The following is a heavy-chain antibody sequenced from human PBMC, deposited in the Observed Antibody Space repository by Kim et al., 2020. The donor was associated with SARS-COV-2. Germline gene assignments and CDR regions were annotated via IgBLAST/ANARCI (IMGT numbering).Heavy chain of an antibody. D-gene: IGHD1-26*01. J-gene: IGHJ5*02. CDR2: IYHSGST. CDR1: GYSISSGYY. V-gene: IGHV4-38-2*02. CDR3: ARDLEISGSGT. Sequence: SETLSLTCTVSGYSISSGYYWGWIRQPPGKGLEWIGSIYHSGSTYYNPSLKSRVTISVDTSKNQFSLKLSSVTAADTAVYYCARDLEISGSGTWGQGTLV.